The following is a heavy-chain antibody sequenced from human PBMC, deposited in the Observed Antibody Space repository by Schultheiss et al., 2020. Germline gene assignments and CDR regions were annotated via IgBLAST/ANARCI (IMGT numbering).Heavy chain of an antibody. Sequence: GGSLRLSCAASGFTFSTYWMSWVRQTPGKGLVWVSAISGSGGSTYYADSVKGRFTISRDNAKNSLYLQMNSLRAEDTAVYYCAREGSYYFDYWGQGTLVTVSS. CDR1: GFTFSTYW. V-gene: IGHV3-23*01. CDR3: AREGSYYFDY. CDR2: ISGSGGST. D-gene: IGHD1-26*01. J-gene: IGHJ4*02.